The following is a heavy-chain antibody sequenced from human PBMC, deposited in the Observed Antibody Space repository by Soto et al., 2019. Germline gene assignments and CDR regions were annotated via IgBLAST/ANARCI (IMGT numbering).Heavy chain of an antibody. J-gene: IGHJ6*02. CDR3: ARGGDSWTSDYYYYGMDV. Sequence: QVQLVQSGAEEKKPGASVKVSCKASGYTFTSYAMHWVRQAPGQRLEWMGWINAGNGNTKYSQKFQGRVTITRDTSASTAYMELSSLRSEDTAVYYCARGGDSWTSDYYYYGMDVWGQGTTVTVSS. CDR1: GYTFTSYA. V-gene: IGHV1-3*05. CDR2: INAGNGNT. D-gene: IGHD2-21*02.